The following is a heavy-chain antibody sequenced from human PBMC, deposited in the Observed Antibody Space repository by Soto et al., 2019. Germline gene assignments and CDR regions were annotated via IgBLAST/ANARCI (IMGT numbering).Heavy chain of an antibody. CDR3: ARSIAARHYYYYYMDV. V-gene: IGHV1-3*01. Sequence: QVQLVQSGAEVKKPGASVKVSCKASGYTFTSYAMHWVRQAPGQRLEWMGWINAGNGNTKYSQKFQGRVTITRDTSASTAYMELSSLRSEDTAVYYCARSIAARHYYYYYMDVWGKGTTVTVSS. D-gene: IGHD6-6*01. CDR1: GYTFTSYA. CDR2: INAGNGNT. J-gene: IGHJ6*03.